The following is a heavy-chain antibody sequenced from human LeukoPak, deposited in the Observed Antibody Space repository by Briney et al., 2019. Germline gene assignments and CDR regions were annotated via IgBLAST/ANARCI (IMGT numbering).Heavy chain of an antibody. J-gene: IGHJ4*02. Sequence: GGSLRLSCAASGFTFSSYEMNWVRQAPGKGLEWVSAISGSGGSTYYADSVKGRFTISRDNSKDTLYLQMNSLRAEDTAVYYCARGRRDSSGYYYAVYFDYWGQGTLVTVSS. V-gene: IGHV3-23*01. D-gene: IGHD3-22*01. CDR2: ISGSGGST. CDR1: GFTFSSYE. CDR3: ARGRRDSSGYYYAVYFDY.